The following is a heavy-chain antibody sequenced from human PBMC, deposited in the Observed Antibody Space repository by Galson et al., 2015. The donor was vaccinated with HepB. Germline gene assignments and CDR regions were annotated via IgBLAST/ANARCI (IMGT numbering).Heavy chain of an antibody. D-gene: IGHD4-11*01. CDR1: GYTFTGYY. CDR2: INPNSGGT. J-gene: IGHJ4*02. V-gene: IGHV1-2*02. Sequence: SVKVSCKASGYTFTGYYMHWVRQAPGQGLEWMGWINPNSGGTNYAQKFQGRVTMTRDTSISTAYMELSRLRSDDTAVYYCARDSDYSNYVNHVDYWGQGTLVTVSS. CDR3: ARDSDYSNYVNHVDY.